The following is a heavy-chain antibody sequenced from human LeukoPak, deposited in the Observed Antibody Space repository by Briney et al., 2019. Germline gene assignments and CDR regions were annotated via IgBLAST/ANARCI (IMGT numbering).Heavy chain of an antibody. J-gene: IGHJ4*02. CDR2: IKQDGSEK. Sequence: PGGSLRLSCAASGFTFSDYYMSWIRQAPGKGLEWVANIKQDGSEKYYVDSVKGRFTISRDNAKNSLYLQMNSLRAEDTAVYYCARGHREYGGYWGQGTLVTVSS. D-gene: IGHD3-10*01. CDR3: ARGHREYGGY. V-gene: IGHV3-7*01. CDR1: GFTFSDYY.